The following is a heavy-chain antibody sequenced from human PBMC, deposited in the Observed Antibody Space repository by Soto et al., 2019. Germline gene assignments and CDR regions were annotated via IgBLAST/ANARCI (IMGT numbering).Heavy chain of an antibody. CDR1: GFTFSSHD. J-gene: IGHJ1*01. D-gene: IGHD1-26*01. CDR2: IDNSGTRT. V-gene: IGHV3-23*05. CDR3: AKDGGSYHGRGFFQH. Sequence: EVQLLESGGGLVQPGGSLRLSCAASGFTFSSHDMAWVRQAPGEGLEWVSGIDNSGTRTYYADSVKGRFTISRDNSKNTLYLQMNSLRAEDTAVYYCAKDGGSYHGRGFFQHWGQGTLVTVSS.